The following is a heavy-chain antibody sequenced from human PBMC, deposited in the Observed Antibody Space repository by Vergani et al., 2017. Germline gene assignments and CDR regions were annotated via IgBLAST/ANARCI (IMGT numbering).Heavy chain of an antibody. J-gene: IGHJ4*02. D-gene: IGHD3-10*01. Sequence: QLHLQESGPGLVKPSETLSLTCTVSGGSITRSSYYWGWIRQPPGKGLEWFGYIYYSGSTNYNPSLKSRVTISVDTSKNQFSLKLSSVTAADTAVYYCARAGRRFGELGFDYWGQGTLVTVSS. CDR1: GGSITRSSYY. CDR2: IYYSGST. CDR3: ARAGRRFGELGFDY. V-gene: IGHV4-61*05.